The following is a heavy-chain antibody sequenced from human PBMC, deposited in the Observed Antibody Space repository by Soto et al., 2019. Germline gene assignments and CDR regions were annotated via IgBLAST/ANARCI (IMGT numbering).Heavy chain of an antibody. CDR1: GYTFTSYD. D-gene: IGHD1-26*01. J-gene: IGHJ6*02. CDR2: MNPNSGNT. Sequence: ASVKVSCKASGYTFTSYDINWVRQATGQGLEWMGWMNPNSGNTGYAQKFQGRVTMTRNTSISTAYMELSSLRSEDTAVYYCARGQLGATWYYYYGMDVWGQGTTVTVSS. CDR3: ARGQLGATWYYYYGMDV. V-gene: IGHV1-8*01.